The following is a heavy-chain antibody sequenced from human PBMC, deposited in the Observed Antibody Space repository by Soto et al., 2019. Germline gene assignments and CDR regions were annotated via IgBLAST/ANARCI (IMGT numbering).Heavy chain of an antibody. V-gene: IGHV3-21*01. Sequence: EVQLVESGGGLVKPGGSLRLSCAASGFTFSSYTIKWVRQAPGKGLEWVASISSSYYIKYADSVKGRFTISRDNAKNSLYLQMNSLRAEDTAVYYCARGDVVVLTATSNFDYWGLGTLVT. CDR3: ARGDVVVLTATSNFDY. CDR1: GFTFSSYT. CDR2: ISSSYYI. D-gene: IGHD2-21*02. J-gene: IGHJ4*01.